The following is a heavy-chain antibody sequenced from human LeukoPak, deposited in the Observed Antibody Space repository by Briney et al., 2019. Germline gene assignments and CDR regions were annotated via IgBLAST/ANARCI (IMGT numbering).Heavy chain of an antibody. CDR1: GFTFSSYG. D-gene: IGHD3-22*01. CDR3: ARAAWLWDP. V-gene: IGHV3-7*01. J-gene: IGHJ5*02. CDR2: IKQDGSER. Sequence: GGSLRLSCAASGFTFSSYGMHWVRQAPGKGLEWVANIKQDGSERYYVDSVKGRFTISRDNAKNSLYLQMNSLRAEDTAVYYCARAAWLWDPWGQGTLVTVSS.